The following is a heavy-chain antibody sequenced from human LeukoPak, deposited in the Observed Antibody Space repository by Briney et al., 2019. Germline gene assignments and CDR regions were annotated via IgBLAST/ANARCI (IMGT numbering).Heavy chain of an antibody. V-gene: IGHV3-23*01. CDR3: ATEILPNDY. Sequence: GGSLRLSCAVSGFALSSHAMTWVRQAPGKGLEWVSGISIGDNTFYADSVKGRFTISRDKSKNTLYLQMNSLRAEDTAVYYCATEILPNDYWGQGTLVTVSS. CDR1: GFALSSHA. J-gene: IGHJ4*02. CDR2: ISIGDNT.